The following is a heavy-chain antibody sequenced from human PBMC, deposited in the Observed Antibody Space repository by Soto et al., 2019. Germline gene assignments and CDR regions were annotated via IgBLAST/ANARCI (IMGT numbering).Heavy chain of an antibody. CDR2: FRGKAKTYTT. CDR1: GFTFSDYY. V-gene: IGHV3-72*01. CDR3: ARGNRAFDI. J-gene: IGHJ3*02. Sequence: EVQLVESGGGLVQPGGSLRLSCAGSGFTFSDYYIDWVRQAPGKGLEWVGRFRGKAKTYTTEYAASVKGRFTISRDDSKNSLYLQMNSLKTEDTAVYYCARGNRAFDIWGQGTMVTVSS.